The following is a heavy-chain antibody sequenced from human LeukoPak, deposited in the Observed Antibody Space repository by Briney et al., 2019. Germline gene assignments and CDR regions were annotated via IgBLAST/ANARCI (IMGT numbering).Heavy chain of an antibody. D-gene: IGHD6-13*01. CDR3: ATFAAGGY. Sequence: GGSLRLSCAGSGFTFSSYWMTWVRQAPGKGLEWVATIKPDGSEKFYADSVRGRFTISRDNAKNSLYVQMNTVRAEDTALYYCATFAAGGYWGQGTLVTVSS. J-gene: IGHJ4*02. CDR2: IKPDGSEK. V-gene: IGHV3-7*05. CDR1: GFTFSSYW.